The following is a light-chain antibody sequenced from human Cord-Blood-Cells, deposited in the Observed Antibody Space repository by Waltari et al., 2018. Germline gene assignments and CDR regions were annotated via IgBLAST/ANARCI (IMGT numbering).Light chain of an antibody. V-gene: IGLV2-23*01. Sequence: QSALPQPASVSGSPGQAITISCTGTSSDVGSYNLVSWYQQHPGKAPKLMIYEGSKRPSAVSKRFSGSKSGNTASLTTSGLQAEDEADYYCCSYAGSSTYVVGTGTKVTVL. CDR2: EGS. J-gene: IGLJ1*01. CDR3: CSYAGSSTYV. CDR1: SSDVGSYNL.